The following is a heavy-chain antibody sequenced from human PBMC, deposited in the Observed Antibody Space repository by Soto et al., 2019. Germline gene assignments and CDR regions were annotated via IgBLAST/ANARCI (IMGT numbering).Heavy chain of an antibody. CDR2: TYYRSKWYN. V-gene: IGHV6-1*01. Sequence: SQTLSLTCAISGDSVSSNRAAWNWIRQSPSRGLEWLGRTYYRSKWYNDYAESVKSRITINPDTSKNQFSLQLKYVTPEDTAVYYCTRVKGGDSSGFYSRYFYYGMDVWGQGTTVTVSS. J-gene: IGHJ6*02. CDR3: TRVKGGDSSGFYSRYFYYGMDV. D-gene: IGHD3-22*01. CDR1: GDSVSSNRAA.